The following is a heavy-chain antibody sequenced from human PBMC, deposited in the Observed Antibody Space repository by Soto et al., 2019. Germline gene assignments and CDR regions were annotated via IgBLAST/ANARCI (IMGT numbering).Heavy chain of an antibody. CDR3: ARVPDR. V-gene: IGHV4-30-2*01. Sequence: SETLSLTCAVSGGSISSGGFSWSWIRQPPGKGLEWIGYIYHSGSTYYNPSLKSRVTISVDRSKNQFSLKLSSVTDADTAVYYCARVPDRWGQGTLVTVSS. CDR2: IYHSGST. J-gene: IGHJ5*02. D-gene: IGHD2-2*01. CDR1: GGSISSGGFS.